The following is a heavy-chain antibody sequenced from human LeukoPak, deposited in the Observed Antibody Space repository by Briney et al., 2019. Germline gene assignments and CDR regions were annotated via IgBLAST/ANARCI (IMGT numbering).Heavy chain of an antibody. CDR2: INPSGGST. CDR1: GYTFTSYY. V-gene: IGHV1-46*01. Sequence: GASVKVSCKASGYTFTSYYMHWVRQAPGQGLEWMGIINPSGGSTSYAQKFQGRVTMTRDTSTSTVYMELSSLRSEDTAVYYCARDYHIVVVPAAIDYYAFDIWGQGTMVTVSS. J-gene: IGHJ3*02. CDR3: ARDYHIVVVPAAIDYYAFDI. D-gene: IGHD2-2*01.